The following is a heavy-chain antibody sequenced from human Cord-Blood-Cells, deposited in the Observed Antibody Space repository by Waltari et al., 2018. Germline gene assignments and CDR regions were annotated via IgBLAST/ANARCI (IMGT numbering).Heavy chain of an antibody. V-gene: IGHV1-8*01. CDR3: ARGLQGYDSSGYYYYGMDV. D-gene: IGHD3-22*01. CDR1: GYTFTSYD. J-gene: IGHJ6*02. CDR2: MNPNRGNT. Sequence: QVQLVQSGAEVKKPGASVKVSCKASGYTFTSYDINWVRQATGHGLEWMGWMNPNRGNTGYAQKFQGRVTMTRNTSRSTAYMELSSLRSEDTAVYYCARGLQGYDSSGYYYYGMDVWGQGTTVTVSS.